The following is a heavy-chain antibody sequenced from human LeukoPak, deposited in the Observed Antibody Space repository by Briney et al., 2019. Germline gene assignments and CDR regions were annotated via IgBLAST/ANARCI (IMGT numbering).Heavy chain of an antibody. Sequence: GGSLRLSCAASGFTFSSYSMNWVRQAPGKGLEWVSSISSSSSYIYYADSVKGRFTISRDNAKNSLYLQMNSLRAEDTAVYYCARELGVYSRPRYFDYWGQGTLVTVSS. J-gene: IGHJ4*02. V-gene: IGHV3-21*01. CDR3: ARELGVYSRPRYFDY. CDR2: ISSSSSYI. D-gene: IGHD6-13*01. CDR1: GFTFSSYS.